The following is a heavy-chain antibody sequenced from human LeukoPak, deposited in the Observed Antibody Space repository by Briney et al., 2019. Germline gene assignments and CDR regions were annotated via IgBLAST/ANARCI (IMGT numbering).Heavy chain of an antibody. D-gene: IGHD3-22*01. V-gene: IGHV4-34*01. Sequence: SETLSLTCAVYGGSFSGYYWSWIRQPPGKGLEWIGEINHSGSTNYNPSLKSRVTISVDTSKNQFSLKLTSVTAADTAVYYCVRASYFYDTSGYYSWFDPWGQGTLVTVSS. J-gene: IGHJ5*02. CDR2: INHSGST. CDR1: GGSFSGYY. CDR3: VRASYFYDTSGYYSWFDP.